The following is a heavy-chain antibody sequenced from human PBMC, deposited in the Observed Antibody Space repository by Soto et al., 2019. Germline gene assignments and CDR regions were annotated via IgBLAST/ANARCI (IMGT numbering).Heavy chain of an antibody. CDR1: GFTFSGYW. D-gene: IGHD1-26*01. Sequence: QTGGSLRLSCAASGFTFSGYWMSWARQAPGKGLEWVANIKQDGSENYFVDSVKGRFTISRDNAKNSLYLQMNSLKTDDTAVYYCARRGRRSGNYADAFDIWGQGTMVTVS. V-gene: IGHV3-7*03. J-gene: IGHJ3*02. CDR3: ARRGRRSGNYADAFDI. CDR2: IKQDGSEN.